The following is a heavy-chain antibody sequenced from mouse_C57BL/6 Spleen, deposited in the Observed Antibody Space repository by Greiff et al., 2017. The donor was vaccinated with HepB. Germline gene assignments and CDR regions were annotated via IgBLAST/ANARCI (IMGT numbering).Heavy chain of an antibody. CDR3: VREGIYYGYDWGYFDV. V-gene: IGHV10-3*01. CDR1: GFTFNTYA. J-gene: IGHJ1*03. D-gene: IGHD2-2*01. Sequence: EVKLVESGGGLVQPKGSLKLSCAASGFTFNTYAMHWVRQAPGKGLEWVARIRSKSSNYATYYADSVKDRFTISRDVSQSMLYLQMNNLKTEDTAMYYCVREGIYYGYDWGYFDVWGTGTTVTVSS. CDR2: IRSKSSNYAT.